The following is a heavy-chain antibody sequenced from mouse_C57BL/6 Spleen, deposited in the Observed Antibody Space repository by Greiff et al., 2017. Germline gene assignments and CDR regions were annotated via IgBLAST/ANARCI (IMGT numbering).Heavy chain of an antibody. Sequence: EVQLVESGPELVKPGASVKISCKASGYSFTGYYMNWVKQSPEKSLEWIGEINPSTGGTTYNQKFKAKATLTVDKSSSTAYMQLKSLTSEDSAVYFWARMENWGFYKWGQGTTLTFSS. CDR1: GYSFTGYY. CDR2: INPSTGGT. J-gene: IGHJ2*01. V-gene: IGHV1-42*01. CDR3: ARMENWGFYK. D-gene: IGHD4-1*01.